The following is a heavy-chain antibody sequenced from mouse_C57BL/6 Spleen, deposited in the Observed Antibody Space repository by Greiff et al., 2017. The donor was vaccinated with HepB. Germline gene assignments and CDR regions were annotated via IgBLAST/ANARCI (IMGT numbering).Heavy chain of an antibody. CDR2: IDPSDSYT. V-gene: IGHV1-69*01. CDR3: ARGPETWNY. CDR1: GYTFTSYW. J-gene: IGHJ2*01. Sequence: VQLQQSGAELVMPGASVKLSCKASGYTFTSYWMHWVKQRPGQGLEWIGEIDPSDSYTNYNQKFKGKSTLTVDKSSSTAYMQLSSLTSEDSAVYYCARGPETWNYWGQGTTLTVSS.